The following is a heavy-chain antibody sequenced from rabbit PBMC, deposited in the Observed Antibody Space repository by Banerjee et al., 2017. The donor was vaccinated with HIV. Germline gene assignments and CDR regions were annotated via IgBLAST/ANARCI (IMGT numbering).Heavy chain of an antibody. CDR2: IYTGSGST. V-gene: IGHV1S45*01. D-gene: IGHD2-1*01. Sequence: QEQLKESGGGLVQPGGSLKLSCKASGFDFSSYYMSWVRQAPGKGLEWIACIYTGSGSTWYANWAKGRFTISKTSSTTVTLQMTSLTAADTATYFCAREESDGGGHLKLWGPGTLVTVS. J-gene: IGHJ4*01. CDR3: AREESDGGGHLKL. CDR1: GFDFSSYYM.